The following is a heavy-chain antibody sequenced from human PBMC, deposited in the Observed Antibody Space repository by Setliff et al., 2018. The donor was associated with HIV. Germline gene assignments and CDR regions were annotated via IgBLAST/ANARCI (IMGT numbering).Heavy chain of an antibody. D-gene: IGHD5-18*01. CDR1: GYTSTGYY. Sequence: ASVKVSCKASGYTSTGYYIHWVRQAPGQGLEWMGWINPNSGVTHYAQKFQGRVTMTRDTSISTAYMELSSLGSDDTAVYYCASRSYGSSDYYYYMDVWGKGTTVTVSS. CDR3: ASRSYGSSDYYYYMDV. V-gene: IGHV1-2*02. CDR2: INPNSGVT. J-gene: IGHJ6*03.